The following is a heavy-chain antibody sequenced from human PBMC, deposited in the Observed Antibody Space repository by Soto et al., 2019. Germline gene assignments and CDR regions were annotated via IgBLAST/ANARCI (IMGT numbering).Heavy chain of an antibody. Sequence: VAVIWYDGSNKYYADSVKGRFTISRDNSKNTLYLQMNSLRAEDTAVYYCARDSKRGSGSYSSYWGQGTLVTVSS. D-gene: IGHD3-10*01. J-gene: IGHJ4*02. CDR2: IWYDGSNK. V-gene: IGHV3-33*01. CDR3: ARDSKRGSGSYSSY.